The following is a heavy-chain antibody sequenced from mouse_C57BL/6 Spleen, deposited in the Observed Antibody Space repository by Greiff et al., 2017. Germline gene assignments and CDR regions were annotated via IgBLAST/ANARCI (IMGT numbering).Heavy chain of an antibody. V-gene: IGHV1-61*01. CDR2: IYPSDSET. CDR1: GYTFTSYW. D-gene: IGHD2-1*01. CDR3: ARRGNYVYFDY. J-gene: IGHJ2*01. Sequence: VQLQQPGAELVRPGSSVKLSCKASGYTFTSYWMDWVKQRPGQGLEWIGNIYPSDSETHYNQKFKDKATLTVDKSSSTAYMQLSSLTSEDSAVYYCARRGNYVYFDYWGQGTTLTVSS.